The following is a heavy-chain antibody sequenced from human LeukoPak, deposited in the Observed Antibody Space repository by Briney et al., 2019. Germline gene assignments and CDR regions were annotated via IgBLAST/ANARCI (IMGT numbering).Heavy chain of an antibody. Sequence: PSETLSLTCAVSGGSLISSKWWTGVRQPPGGGREGMGEIYQTVTTNYNPSLKSRVTMSLDKSQKQFSLMLNSVTAADTAVYYCARNFYHSSGYSKSYYFYYWGQGTLVTVSS. J-gene: IGHJ4*02. D-gene: IGHD3-22*01. CDR1: GGSLISSKW. V-gene: IGHV4-4*02. CDR3: ARNFYHSSGYSKSYYFYY. CDR2: IYQTVTT.